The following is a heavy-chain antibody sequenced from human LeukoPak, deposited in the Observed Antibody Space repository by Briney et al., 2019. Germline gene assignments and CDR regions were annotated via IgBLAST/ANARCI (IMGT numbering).Heavy chain of an antibody. CDR3: ARTYGGNSPFDY. CDR2: IDYSGST. J-gene: IGHJ4*02. CDR1: GASISSTNYY. Sequence: SETLSLTCTVSGASISSTNYYWGWIRQPPGKGLEWIGTIDYSGSTYYNPSLKSRVTISVDTSKNQFSLRLSSVTAADTAVYYCARTYGGNSPFDYWGQGTLVTVSS. D-gene: IGHD4-23*01. V-gene: IGHV4-39*01.